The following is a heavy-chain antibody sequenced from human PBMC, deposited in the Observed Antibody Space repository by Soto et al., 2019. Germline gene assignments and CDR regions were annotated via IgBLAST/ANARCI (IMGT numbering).Heavy chain of an antibody. CDR3: ARDREAGYNFYYGMDV. V-gene: IGHV4-4*07. CDR1: GADINTYS. D-gene: IGHD6-19*01. Sequence: ETLSLTCSVSGADINTYSWTWIRQPAGKGLEWIGRIYTSASINYNPSLKGRVTLSVDTSTNQVSLRLASVTAADTAIYYCARDREAGYNFYYGMDVWGQGTTVTVSS. J-gene: IGHJ6*02. CDR2: IYTSASI.